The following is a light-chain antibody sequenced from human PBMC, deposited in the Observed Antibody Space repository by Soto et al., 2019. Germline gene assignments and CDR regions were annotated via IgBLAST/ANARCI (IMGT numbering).Light chain of an antibody. V-gene: IGLV1-40*01. CDR2: GNN. J-gene: IGLJ1*01. Sequence: QSVLAQPPSVSGAPGQKVTISCTGSSSNIGAGYDLHWYQQLPGTAPKLLLYGNNNRPSGVPDRFSGSKSGTSASLAITGLQAEDEADYYCQSYDSSLSAYVFGTGTKLPVL. CDR3: QSYDSSLSAYV. CDR1: SSNIGAGYD.